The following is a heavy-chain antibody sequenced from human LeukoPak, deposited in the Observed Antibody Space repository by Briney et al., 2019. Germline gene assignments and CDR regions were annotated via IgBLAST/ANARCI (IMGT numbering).Heavy chain of an antibody. Sequence: PSETLSLTCTVSGGSISSYYWSWIRQPPGKGLEWIGSIYYSGSTYYNPSLKSRVTISVDTSKNQFSLKLSSVTAADTAVYYCARLGMRPESLGPYWFDPWGQGTLVTVSS. J-gene: IGHJ5*02. CDR1: GGSISSYY. V-gene: IGHV4-39*01. D-gene: IGHD6-13*01. CDR3: ARLGMRPESLGPYWFDP. CDR2: IYYSGST.